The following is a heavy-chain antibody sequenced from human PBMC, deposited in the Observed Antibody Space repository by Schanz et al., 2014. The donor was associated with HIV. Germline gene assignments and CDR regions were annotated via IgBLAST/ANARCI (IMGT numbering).Heavy chain of an antibody. Sequence: ELQLVESGGGLVQPGGSLKLSCAASGFTFDNYGMHWVRQAPGKGLEWVSTISAGVGTASYADSVKGRFTISRDNSKNTLYLQMTTLRIDDTAVYYCAKPEYDSRGNSQSHFDYWGQGTLVTVSS. CDR2: ISAGVGTA. V-gene: IGHV3-23*04. CDR1: GFTFDNYG. CDR3: AKPEYDSRGNSQSHFDY. J-gene: IGHJ4*02. D-gene: IGHD3-22*01.